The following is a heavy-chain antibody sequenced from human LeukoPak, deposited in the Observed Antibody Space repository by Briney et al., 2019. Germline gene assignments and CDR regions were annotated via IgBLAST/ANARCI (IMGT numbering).Heavy chain of an antibody. CDR1: GFTFSAHY. CDR2: ISGWGAT. J-gene: IGHJ3*02. Sequence: GGSLGLSCAASGFTFSAHYMTWIRQAPGKGLEWVSYISGWGATYYADSVKGRFTISRDNAKNSLCLQMNSLTADDTAVYYCARDPGVSGGGNSGAFDIWGQGTLVAVSS. CDR3: ARDPGVSGGGNSGAFDI. D-gene: IGHD4-23*01. V-gene: IGHV3-11*04.